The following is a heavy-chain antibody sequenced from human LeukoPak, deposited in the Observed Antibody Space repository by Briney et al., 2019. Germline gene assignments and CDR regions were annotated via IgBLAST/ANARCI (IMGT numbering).Heavy chain of an antibody. CDR1: GGTFSSYA. CDR2: IIPILGIA. V-gene: IGHV1-69*04. J-gene: IGHJ6*02. CDR3: ASCCAAAARMFPNYYYYYGMHV. D-gene: IGHD6-13*01. Sequence: ASVKVFCKASGGTFSSYAISWVRQAPGQGLEWMGRIIPILGIANYAQKFQGRVTITADKSTSTAYMELSSLRSEDTAVYYCASCCAAAARMFPNYYYYYGMHVWRQGTTDTVSS.